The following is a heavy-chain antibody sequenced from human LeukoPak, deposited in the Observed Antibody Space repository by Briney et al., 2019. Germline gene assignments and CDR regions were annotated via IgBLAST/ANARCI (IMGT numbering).Heavy chain of an antibody. J-gene: IGHJ4*02. CDR3: ASRLRHQLGY. CDR2: IFHSGST. CDR1: GGSISGSNW. Sequence: PSETLSLTCAVSGGSISGSNWWSWVRQPPGKGLEWIGEIFHSGSTNYSPSLKSRVTISIDKSKSQFSLKLTSVTVADTAVYYCASRLRHQLGYWGQGNLVTVSS. D-gene: IGHD3-16*01. V-gene: IGHV4-4*02.